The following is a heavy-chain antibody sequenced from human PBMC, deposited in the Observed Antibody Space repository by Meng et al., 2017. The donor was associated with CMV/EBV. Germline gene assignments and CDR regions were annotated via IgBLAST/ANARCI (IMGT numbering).Heavy chain of an antibody. J-gene: IGHJ6*02. V-gene: IGHV1-8*03. D-gene: IGHD1-14*01. Sequence: ASVKVSCKASGYTFTTYDINWVRQATGQGLEWMGRMSPNSGNTAYAQKFQGRVTITRKTSISTAYMELSSLRSEGTAVYYCARDLTPPQFFYGMDVWGQGTTVTVSS. CDR3: ARDLTPPQFFYGMDV. CDR1: GYTFTTYD. CDR2: MSPNSGNT.